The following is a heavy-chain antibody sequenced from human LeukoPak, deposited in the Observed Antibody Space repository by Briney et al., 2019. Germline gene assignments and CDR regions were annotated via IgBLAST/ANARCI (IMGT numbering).Heavy chain of an antibody. Sequence: PGGSLRLSCAAYGFTFSSYEMNWVRQAQGKGLEWVSYISSSGSTIYYEDYVKGRFTIYRDNAKNSLYLQMNRLRAEDTAVYYCAIHPWGGYFHYWGQGTLVTVSS. D-gene: IGHD3-16*01. CDR1: GFTFSSYE. CDR2: ISSSGSTI. CDR3: AIHPWGGYFHY. J-gene: IGHJ4*02. V-gene: IGHV3-48*03.